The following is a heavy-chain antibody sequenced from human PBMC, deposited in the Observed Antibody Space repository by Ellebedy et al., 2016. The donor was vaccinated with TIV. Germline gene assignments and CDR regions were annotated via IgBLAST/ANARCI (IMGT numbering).Heavy chain of an antibody. Sequence: SETLSLXCTVSGGSINSTDDYWGWIRQPPGRGLEWIGSIHRRGATFYNPSLQSRVTISVDTSKSQFSLSLNSVTAADTAIYYCARRGAVAGLPWLDPWGQGNLVTVSS. CDR2: IHRRGAT. CDR1: GGSINSTDDY. V-gene: IGHV4-39*01. D-gene: IGHD6-19*01. CDR3: ARRGAVAGLPWLDP. J-gene: IGHJ5*02.